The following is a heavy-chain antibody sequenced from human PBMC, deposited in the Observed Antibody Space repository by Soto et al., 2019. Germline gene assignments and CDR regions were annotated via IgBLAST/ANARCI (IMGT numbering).Heavy chain of an antibody. Sequence: GGSLRLSCAASGFTFSTYFMSWVRQAPGKGLEWVSVISVGGATTYYADSVKGRFTISRDNSKNTLYLQMNSLRAEDTAVYYCAKDSRRFDYWGQGTLVTVSS. CDR3: AKDSRRFDY. CDR2: ISVGGATT. V-gene: IGHV3-23*01. J-gene: IGHJ4*02. CDR1: GFTFSTYF.